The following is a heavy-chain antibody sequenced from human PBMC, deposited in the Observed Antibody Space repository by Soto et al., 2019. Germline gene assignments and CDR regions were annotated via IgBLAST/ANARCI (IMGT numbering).Heavy chain of an antibody. Sequence: QVQLQQWGAGLLKPSETLSLTCAVYGGSFSGYYWSWIRQPPGKGLEWIGEINHSGSTNYNPSLKSRVTISVHASKTQFSLNLSSVTAADTAVYYCARNPRSTVTNDYWGQGTLVTVSS. CDR1: GGSFSGYY. D-gene: IGHD4-17*01. CDR2: INHSGST. CDR3: ARNPRSTVTNDY. J-gene: IGHJ4*02. V-gene: IGHV4-34*02.